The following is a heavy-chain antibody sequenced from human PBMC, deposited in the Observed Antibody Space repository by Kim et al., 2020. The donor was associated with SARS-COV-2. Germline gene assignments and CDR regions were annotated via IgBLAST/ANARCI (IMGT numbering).Heavy chain of an antibody. J-gene: IGHJ4*02. D-gene: IGHD4-17*01. CDR2: IDVAGDT. CDR3: VRGTSAVTTIFDY. CDR1: GFTFSNYD. Sequence: GGSLRLSCAASGFTFSNYDMHWIRQPTGKGLEWVSGIDVAGDTYYVDSVKGRFTISRENAKNSLYLQMNSLRAGDTAVYYCVRGTSAVTTIFDYWGQGTLVTVSS. V-gene: IGHV3-13*04.